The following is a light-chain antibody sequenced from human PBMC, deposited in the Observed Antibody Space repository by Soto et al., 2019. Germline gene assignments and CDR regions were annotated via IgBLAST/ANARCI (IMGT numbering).Light chain of an antibody. CDR1: QSVSSSY. Sequence: EIVLTQSPGTLSLSPGERDTLSCRASQSVSSSYLAWYQQKPGQAPRLLIYGASSRATGIPDRFSGSGSGTDFTLIISRLESEDFAVYYCQQYGSSPRTFGQGTKVEIK. CDR2: GAS. J-gene: IGKJ1*01. V-gene: IGKV3-20*01. CDR3: QQYGSSPRT.